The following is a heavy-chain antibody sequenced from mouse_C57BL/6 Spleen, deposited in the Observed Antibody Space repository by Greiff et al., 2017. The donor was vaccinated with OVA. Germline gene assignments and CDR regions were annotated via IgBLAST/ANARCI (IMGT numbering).Heavy chain of an antibody. CDR2: ISSGGSYT. Sequence: DVQLVESGGDLVKPGGSLKLSCAASGFTFSSYGMSWVRQTPDKRLEWVATISSGGSYTYYPDSVKGRFTISRDNAKNTRYLQMSSLKSEDAAMYYCARHITTAFDYWGQGTTLTVSS. V-gene: IGHV5-6*01. CDR3: ARHITTAFDY. D-gene: IGHD1-1*01. J-gene: IGHJ2*01. CDR1: GFTFSSYG.